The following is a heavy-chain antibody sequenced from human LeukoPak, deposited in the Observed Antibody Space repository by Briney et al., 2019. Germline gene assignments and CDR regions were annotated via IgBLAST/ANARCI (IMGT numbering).Heavy chain of an antibody. J-gene: IGHJ4*02. CDR1: GFTFNNPW. CDR3: TTEGGWSFYFDY. CDR2: IESKTDGGTP. Sequence: GGSLRLSCAASGFTFNNPWMSWVRQAPGKGLEWVGRIESKTDGGTPDYAAPVKGRFTISRDDSKNTLYLQMNSLKTEDTAVYYCTTEGGWSFYFDYWGQGTLVTVSS. V-gene: IGHV3-15*04. D-gene: IGHD2-15*01.